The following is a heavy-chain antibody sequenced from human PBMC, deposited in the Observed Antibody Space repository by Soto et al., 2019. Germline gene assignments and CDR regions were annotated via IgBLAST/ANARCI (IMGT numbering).Heavy chain of an antibody. CDR2: IYYSGST. J-gene: IGHJ4*02. CDR3: AREGGIVGATAADY. D-gene: IGHD1-26*01. V-gene: IGHV4-31*03. CDR1: GGSISSGGYY. Sequence: QVQLQESGPGLVKPSQTLSLTCTVSGGSISSGGYYWSWIRQHPGKGLEWIGYIYYSGSTYYNPSRKSRVTISVDTSKNHFSLKLSSVTAADTAVYYCAREGGIVGATAADYWGQGTLVTVSS.